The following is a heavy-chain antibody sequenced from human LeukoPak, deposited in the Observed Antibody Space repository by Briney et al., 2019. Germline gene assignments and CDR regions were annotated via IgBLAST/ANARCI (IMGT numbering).Heavy chain of an antibody. J-gene: IGHJ4*02. V-gene: IGHV3-23*01. CDR1: GFTFSSYA. Sequence: GGSLRLSCAASGFTFSSYAMSWVRQAPGKGLEWVSAISGSGGSTYYADSVKGRFTISRDNSKNTLYLQMNSLRAEDTAVYYCAKDHSSGWRGYLDYWGQGTLVTVSS. CDR3: AKDHSSGWRGYLDY. CDR2: ISGSGGST. D-gene: IGHD6-19*01.